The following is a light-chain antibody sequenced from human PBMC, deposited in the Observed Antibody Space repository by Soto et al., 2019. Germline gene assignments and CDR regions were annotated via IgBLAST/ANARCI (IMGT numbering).Light chain of an antibody. CDR2: DVT. CDR1: SSDIGSYNL. V-gene: IGLV2-23*02. J-gene: IGLJ3*02. CDR3: RSYAGTSSLWV. Sequence: QPASVSGSPGQSITISCTGTSSDIGSYNLVSWYQQHPGKAPKVVIYDVTKRPSGVSDRFSGSRSGNTASLTISGLQAEDEADYYCRSYAGTSSLWVFGGGTKVTVL.